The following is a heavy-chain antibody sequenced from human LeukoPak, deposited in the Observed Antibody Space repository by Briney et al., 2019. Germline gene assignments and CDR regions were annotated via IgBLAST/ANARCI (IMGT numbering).Heavy chain of an antibody. D-gene: IGHD3-22*01. Sequence: GGSLRLSCAASGFTFSSYSVNWVRQAPGKGLEWVSYISSSSSGTIYYADSVKGRFTISRDNAKNSLYLQMNSLRAEDTAVYYCARVRYYDPAFDYWGQGTLVTVSS. V-gene: IGHV3-48*04. CDR3: ARVRYYDPAFDY. CDR1: GFTFSSYS. J-gene: IGHJ4*02. CDR2: ISSSSSGTI.